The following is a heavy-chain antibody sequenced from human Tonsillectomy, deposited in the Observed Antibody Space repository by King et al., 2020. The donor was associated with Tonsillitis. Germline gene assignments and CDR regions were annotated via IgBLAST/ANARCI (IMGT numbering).Heavy chain of an antibody. D-gene: IGHD2-15*01. Sequence: VQLVESGAEVKKPGESLKISCKGSGDSFTNYWIGWVRQMPGKGLEWMWITDPDDSDTRYSSSFQGQVTISSDKSISTASLQWSSLNASNTAMYYCARLAGYCSGGSCYRWFDPWGQGTLVTVSS. J-gene: IGHJ5*02. V-gene: IGHV5-51*01. CDR1: GDSFTNYW. CDR2: TDPDDSDT. CDR3: ARLAGYCSGGSCYRWFDP.